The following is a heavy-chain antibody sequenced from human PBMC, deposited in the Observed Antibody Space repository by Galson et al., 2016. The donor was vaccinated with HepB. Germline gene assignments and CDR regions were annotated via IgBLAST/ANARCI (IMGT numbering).Heavy chain of an antibody. J-gene: IGHJ4*02. D-gene: IGHD2-8*01. V-gene: IGHV3-21*01. CDR1: GFTFSSYA. CDR3: ARGETRGVSPFDS. Sequence: SLRLSCAASGFTFSSYAMSWVRQAPGKGLEWVSFISSRGYIYYADSVTGRFTISRDNAKRSVYLQMTRLRVEDTAVYYCARGETRGVSPFDSWGRGTLVTVSS. CDR2: ISSRGYI.